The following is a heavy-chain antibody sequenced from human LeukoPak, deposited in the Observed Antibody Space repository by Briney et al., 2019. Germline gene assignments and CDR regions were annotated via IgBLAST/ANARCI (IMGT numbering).Heavy chain of an antibody. CDR3: ERGEWRSDFDY. Sequence: GASVKVSCNASGYTFTSYGMSWVRQAPGQGLEWMGWISAYNGNTNYAQQLQGRVTMTTDTSTSTASMEPRSLSSDDAGVYYCERGEWRSDFDYWGQGTLVPVSS. V-gene: IGHV1-18*01. D-gene: IGHD3-3*01. CDR1: GYTFTSYG. CDR2: ISAYNGNT. J-gene: IGHJ4*02.